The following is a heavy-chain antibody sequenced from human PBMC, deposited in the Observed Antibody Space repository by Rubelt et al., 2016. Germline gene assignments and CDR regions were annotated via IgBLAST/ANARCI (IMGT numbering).Heavy chain of an antibody. J-gene: IGHJ4*02. CDR3: AKDQSITMVRGVIISKGGTRFDY. CDR2: ISGSGGST. CDR1: GFTFSSYA. D-gene: IGHD3-10*01. Sequence: PGGSLRLSCAASGFTFSSYAMSWVRQAPGKGLEWVSAISGSGGSTYYADSVKGRFTISRDNSKNTLYLQMKSLRAEDTAVYYCAKDQSITMVRGVIISKGGTRFDYWGQGTLVTVSS. V-gene: IGHV3-23*01.